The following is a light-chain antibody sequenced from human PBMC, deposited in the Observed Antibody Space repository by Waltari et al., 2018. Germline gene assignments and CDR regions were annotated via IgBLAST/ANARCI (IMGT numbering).Light chain of an antibody. CDR2: GVN. Sequence: QSALTQPPSASGSPGQSVTLSCTGSSSDVGAYNFVSWYQQHPGKAPKLIIYGVNKRPPGLPDRFSGSKSGNTASLTVSGLQAEDEADYYCNSFARSTGSDSWVFGGGTKLTVL. CDR1: SSDVGAYNF. V-gene: IGLV2-8*01. J-gene: IGLJ3*02. CDR3: NSFARSTGSDSWV.